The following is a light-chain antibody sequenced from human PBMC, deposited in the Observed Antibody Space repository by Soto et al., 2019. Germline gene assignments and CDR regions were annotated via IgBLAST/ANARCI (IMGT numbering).Light chain of an antibody. CDR3: QQSYSTPWT. V-gene: IGKV1-39*01. CDR1: QSISIF. J-gene: IGKJ1*01. CDR2: AAS. Sequence: DIQMTQSPSSLSASVGARVPITCRTSQSISIFLNWYQQIPGKAPNLLIYAASSLQSGVPSRFSGSGSGTDFTLTISSLQPEDFATYFCQQSYSTPWTFGQGTKVDIK.